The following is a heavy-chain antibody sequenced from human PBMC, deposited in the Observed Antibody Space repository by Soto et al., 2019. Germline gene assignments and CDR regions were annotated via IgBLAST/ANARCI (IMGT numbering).Heavy chain of an antibody. V-gene: IGHV5-10-1*01. J-gene: IGHJ6*02. CDR3: ARRFRDNYGSGSGRVDG. CDR2: IDPSDSYT. Sequence: GESLKISCKGSGYSFTSYWISWVRQMPGKGLEWMGRIDPSDSYTNYSPSFQGHVTISADKSISTAYLQWSSLKASDTAMYYCARRFRDNYGSGSGRVDGRAQRTTDTGSS. D-gene: IGHD3-10*01. CDR1: GYSFTSYW.